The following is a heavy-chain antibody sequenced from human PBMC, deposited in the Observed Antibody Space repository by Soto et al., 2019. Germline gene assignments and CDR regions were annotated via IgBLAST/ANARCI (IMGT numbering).Heavy chain of an antibody. V-gene: IGHV3-48*01. CDR1: GFTFSSYS. CDR2: ISSSSSTI. CDR3: AKCNDWFDP. J-gene: IGHJ5*02. Sequence: GGSLRLSCAASGFTFSSYSMNWVRQAPGKGLEWVSYISSSSSTIYYADSVKGRFTISRDNAKNSLYLQMNSLRAEDTAVYYCAKCNDWFDPWGQGTLVTVSS.